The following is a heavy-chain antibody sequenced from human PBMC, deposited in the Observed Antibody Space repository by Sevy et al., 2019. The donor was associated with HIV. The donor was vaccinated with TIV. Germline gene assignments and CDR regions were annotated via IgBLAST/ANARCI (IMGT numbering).Heavy chain of an antibody. J-gene: IGHJ4*02. CDR1: GFTFDDYA. CDR2: ISWNSGSI. CDR3: AKDRSVLLQGVDY. V-gene: IGHV3-9*01. D-gene: IGHD1-1*01. Sequence: GGSLRLSCAASGFTFDDYAMHWVRQAPGKGLEWVSGISWNSGSIGYADSVKGRFTISRDNAKNSLYLQMNSLRAEDTALYYCAKDRSVLLQGVDYWGQGTLVTVSS.